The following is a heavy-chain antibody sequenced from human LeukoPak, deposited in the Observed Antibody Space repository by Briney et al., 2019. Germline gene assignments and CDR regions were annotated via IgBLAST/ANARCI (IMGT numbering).Heavy chain of an antibody. V-gene: IGHV4-4*07. Sequence: SETLSRNCTVSGGSISSYYWSWIRQPAGQGLEWIGRIYTSGSTNYNPSLKSRVTMSVDTSKNQFSLKLSSVTAADTAVYYCARGSVYYDSSGYYEGYGMDVWGQGTTVTVSS. CDR2: IYTSGST. J-gene: IGHJ6*02. D-gene: IGHD3-22*01. CDR3: ARGSVYYDSSGYYEGYGMDV. CDR1: GGSISSYY.